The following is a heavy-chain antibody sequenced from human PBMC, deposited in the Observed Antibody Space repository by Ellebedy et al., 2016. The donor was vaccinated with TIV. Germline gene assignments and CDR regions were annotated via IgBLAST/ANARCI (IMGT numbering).Heavy chain of an antibody. V-gene: IGHV3-53*01. CDR3: ARPDLDY. CDR2: IYSGGGT. Sequence: GGPLRLSCAASGFSVSSNYMNWVRQPPGKGLEWVSVIYSGGGTYYADSVKGRFTLSRDNSKNTLYLQMNSLRAEDTAMYYCARPDLDYWGQGTLVSVSS. CDR1: GFSVSSNY. J-gene: IGHJ4*02.